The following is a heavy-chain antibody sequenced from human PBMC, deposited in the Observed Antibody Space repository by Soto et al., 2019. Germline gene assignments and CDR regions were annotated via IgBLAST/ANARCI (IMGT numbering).Heavy chain of an antibody. CDR1: GGTFSSYA. V-gene: IGHV1-69*12. Sequence: QVQLVQSGAELKKPGSSVKVSCKASGGTFSSYAISWVRQAPGQGLEWMGGIIPIFGTANYAQKFQGRVTITADASTSTAYMDLSSLTSDDTAIYYCARGAQCGSGGEGWFDPWGQGTLVTVSS. D-gene: IGHD3-16*01. J-gene: IGHJ5*02. CDR3: ARGAQCGSGGEGWFDP. CDR2: IIPIFGTA.